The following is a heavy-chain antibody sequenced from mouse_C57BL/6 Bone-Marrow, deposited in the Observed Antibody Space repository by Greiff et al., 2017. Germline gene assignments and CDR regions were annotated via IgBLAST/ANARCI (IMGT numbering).Heavy chain of an antibody. CDR2: ISDGGSYT. CDR1: GFTFSSYA. Sequence: EVQLVESGGGLVKPGGSLTLSCAASGFTFSSYAMSWVRQTPDKRLEWVAIISDGGSYTYYPDNVTGRFTISRDNAKNNLYRQMSHLKSEDTAMYDCARNWDIDYWGQGTTLTVSS. CDR3: ARNWDIDY. J-gene: IGHJ2*01. V-gene: IGHV5-4*01. D-gene: IGHD4-1*01.